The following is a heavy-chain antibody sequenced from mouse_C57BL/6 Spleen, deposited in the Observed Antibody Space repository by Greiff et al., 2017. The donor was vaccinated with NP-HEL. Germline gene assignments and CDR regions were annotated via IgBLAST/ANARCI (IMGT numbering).Heavy chain of an antibody. CDR1: GYTFTSYW. J-gene: IGHJ2*01. V-gene: IGHV1-59*01. Sequence: QVQLQQPGAELVRPGTSVKLSCKASGYTFTSYWMHWVKQRPGQGLEWIGVIDPSDSYTNYNQKFKGKATLTVDTSSSTAYMQLSSLTSEDSAVYYCARGGDYGSSPFDYWGQGTTLTVSS. CDR3: ARGGDYGSSPFDY. CDR2: IDPSDSYT. D-gene: IGHD1-1*01.